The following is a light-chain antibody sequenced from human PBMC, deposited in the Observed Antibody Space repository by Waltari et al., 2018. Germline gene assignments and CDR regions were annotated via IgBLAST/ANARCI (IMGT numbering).Light chain of an antibody. Sequence: DIVMTQSPDSLAVSLGERATLNCKSSQSVLYSSNNENYLGWYQQKTGQPPKLLIYWASTRESGVPDRFGGSGSGTDFTLTISSLQSEEGAVDDCQQYYTSPITGGPGTKVDIK. CDR1: QSVLYSSNNENY. J-gene: IGKJ3*01. CDR2: WAS. V-gene: IGKV4-1*01. CDR3: QQYYTSPIT.